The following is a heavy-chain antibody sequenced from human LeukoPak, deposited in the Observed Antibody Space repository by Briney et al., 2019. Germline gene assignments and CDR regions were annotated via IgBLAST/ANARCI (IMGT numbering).Heavy chain of an antibody. J-gene: IGHJ4*02. CDR3: ASTTSLGYFDY. V-gene: IGHV1-69*04. CDR2: IIPILGIA. D-gene: IGHD3-16*01. CDR1: GGTFSSYA. Sequence: SVKVSCKASGGTFSSYAISWVRQAPGQGLEWMGRIIPILGIANYAQKFQGRVTITADKSTSTAYMELSSLRSEDTAVYYCASTTSLGYFDYWGQGTLVTVSS.